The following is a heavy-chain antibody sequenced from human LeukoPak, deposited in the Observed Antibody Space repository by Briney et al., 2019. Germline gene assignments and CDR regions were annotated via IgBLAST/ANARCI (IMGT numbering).Heavy chain of an antibody. V-gene: IGHV1-18*01. CDR1: GYTFTSYG. CDR2: ISAYNGNT. D-gene: IGHD2-8*01. J-gene: IGHJ5*02. Sequence: ASVKVSCKASGYTFTSYGISWVRQAPGQGLEWMGWISAYNGNTNYAQKLQGRVTMTTDTSTSTACMELRSLRSDDTAVYYCARDSIVLMVYAMPNWFDPWGQGTLVTVSS. CDR3: ARDSIVLMVYAMPNWFDP.